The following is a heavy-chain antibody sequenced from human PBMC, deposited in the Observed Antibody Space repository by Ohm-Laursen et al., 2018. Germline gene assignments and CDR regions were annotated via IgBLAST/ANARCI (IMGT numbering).Heavy chain of an antibody. Sequence: SETLSLTCPISGGSITSGGYYWSWIRQHPGKGLECIGYIYYSGGTYYNPSLKSLVTISIDTSKNQFSLNLSSVTAADTAVYYCARLGEGPRLAFDIWGQGTMVTVSS. CDR3: ARLGEGPRLAFDI. J-gene: IGHJ3*02. D-gene: IGHD3-10*01. CDR1: GGSITSGGYY. V-gene: IGHV4-31*01. CDR2: IYYSGGT.